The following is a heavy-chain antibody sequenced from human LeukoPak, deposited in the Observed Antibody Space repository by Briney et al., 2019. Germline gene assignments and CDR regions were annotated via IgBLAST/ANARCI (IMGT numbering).Heavy chain of an antibody. CDR1: GFTFSSFA. D-gene: IGHD1-26*01. V-gene: IGHV3-64D*09. J-gene: IGHJ4*02. CDR2: ISSDGGRT. Sequence: SGGSLRLSCSASGFTFSSFAMFWVRQAPGKGLEYVSGISSDGGRTNYADSVKARFTISRDNSKVTLYLQMTSLIPEDTAIYYCVKDPSGNYFYFDYWGQGTLVTVSS. CDR3: VKDPSGNYFYFDY.